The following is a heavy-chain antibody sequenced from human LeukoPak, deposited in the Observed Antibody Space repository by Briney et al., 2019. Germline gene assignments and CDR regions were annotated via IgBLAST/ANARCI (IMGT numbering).Heavy chain of an antibody. CDR3: ARDDKWAFDY. CDR2: ISSTNAI. Sequence: PGGSLRLSCAASGFTFANYATNWFRHTPGKGLEWLSYISSTNAIYYADSVKGRFTISRDNAKESLYLQMNSLRAEDTAVYYCARDDKWAFDYWGQGTLVTVSS. V-gene: IGHV3-69-1*02. D-gene: IGHD1-26*01. J-gene: IGHJ4*02. CDR1: GFTFANYA.